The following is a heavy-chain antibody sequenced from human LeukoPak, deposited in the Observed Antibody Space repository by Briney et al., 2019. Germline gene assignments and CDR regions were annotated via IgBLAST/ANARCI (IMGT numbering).Heavy chain of an antibody. V-gene: IGHV4-34*01. CDR1: GGSFSGYY. CDR3: ARGDVGPRLRN. D-gene: IGHD6-6*01. J-gene: IGHJ4*02. CDR2: MNQRGGT. Sequence: SETLSLTCAVYGGSFSGYYWTWIRQPPGKGLEWIGEMNQRGGTDYNPSLKSRVTISVDTSKNQFSLKLTSVTAADTAVYYCARGDVGPRLRNWGQGTLVTVSS.